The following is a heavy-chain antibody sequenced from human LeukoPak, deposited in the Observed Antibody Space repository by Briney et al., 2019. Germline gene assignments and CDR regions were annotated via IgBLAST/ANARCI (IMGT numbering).Heavy chain of an antibody. D-gene: IGHD1-1*01. Sequence: GGSLRLSCAASGFTFSDYYMSWIRQAPGKGLEWVSYISSSGSTIYYADSVKGRFTTSRDNAKNSLYLQMNSLRAEDTAVYYCARTPMNWNYWYFDLWGRGTLVTVSS. CDR3: ARTPMNWNYWYFDL. CDR2: ISSSGSTI. J-gene: IGHJ2*01. V-gene: IGHV3-11*01. CDR1: GFTFSDYY.